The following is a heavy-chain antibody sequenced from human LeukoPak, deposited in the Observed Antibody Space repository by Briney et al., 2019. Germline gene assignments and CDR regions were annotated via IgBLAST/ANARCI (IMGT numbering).Heavy chain of an antibody. V-gene: IGHV1-8*01. J-gene: IGHJ3*02. CDR3: ATVGSAYSNYPPSHDAFDI. CDR2: MNPNSGNT. D-gene: IGHD4-11*01. Sequence: ASVKVSCKASGYTFTSYDINWVRQATGQGLEWMGWMNPNSGNTGYAQKFQGRVTMTEDTSTDTAYMELSSLRSEDTAVYYCATVGSAYSNYPPSHDAFDIWGQGTMVTVSS. CDR1: GYTFTSYD.